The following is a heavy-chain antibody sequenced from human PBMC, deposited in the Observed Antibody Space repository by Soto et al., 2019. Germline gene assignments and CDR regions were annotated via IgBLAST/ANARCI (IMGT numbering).Heavy chain of an antibody. D-gene: IGHD2-15*01. CDR2: LHYGGRA. CDR1: GRSINSSSHY. Sequence: QLQLQESGPGLVKPSETLSLTCTVSGRSINSSSHYWGWIRQPPGEGLEWIESLHYGGRAYHNPSLRGRVTTSVDTSKNQFSLRLSSVTAADTAVYYCARHVVVVSYPPPEYFMLWGQGSLVTVSS. V-gene: IGHV4-39*01. J-gene: IGHJ1*01. CDR3: ARHVVVVSYPPPEYFML.